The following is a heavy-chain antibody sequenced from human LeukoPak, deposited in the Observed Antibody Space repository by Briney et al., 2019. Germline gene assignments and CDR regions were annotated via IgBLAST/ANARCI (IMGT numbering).Heavy chain of an antibody. V-gene: IGHV3-15*01. D-gene: IGHD5-12*01. J-gene: IGHJ5*02. CDR1: GFSFSNVW. CDR3: TTDSMRGYSGS. Sequence: TGGSLRLSCAASGFSFSNVWMTWVRQAPGKGLECVGRVKTKDVGGTTDYAAPVIGRFTISRDDSKNTVYLQMRSLQNEDTALYYCTTDSMRGYSGSWGQGTLVTVSS. CDR2: VKTKDVGGTT.